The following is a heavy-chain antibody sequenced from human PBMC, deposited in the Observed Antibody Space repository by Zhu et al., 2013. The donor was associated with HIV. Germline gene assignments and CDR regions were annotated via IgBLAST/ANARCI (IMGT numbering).Heavy chain of an antibody. Sequence: QVQLVQSGAEVKEPGASVKVSCKASGYTVTTNGIHWVRQAPGQRLEWMGWINAGNGNTKYSEKFQGRVTITRDTSASTAYMDLSSLRSEDTAVYYCARGAGYCSKTTCYPYYFDYWGQGTLVTVSS. CDR1: GYTVTTNG. D-gene: IGHD2-2*01. CDR3: ARGAGYCSKTTCYPYYFDY. CDR2: INAGNGNT. J-gene: IGHJ4*02. V-gene: IGHV1-3*01.